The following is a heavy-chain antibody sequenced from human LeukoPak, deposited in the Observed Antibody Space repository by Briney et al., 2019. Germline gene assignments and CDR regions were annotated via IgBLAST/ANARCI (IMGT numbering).Heavy chain of an antibody. CDR1: GFTFSNYA. CDR3: ARVGYGPPFEY. V-gene: IGHV3-23*01. D-gene: IGHD5-18*01. CDR2: IGAGGENT. J-gene: IGHJ4*02. Sequence: PGGSLRLSCAASGFTFSNYAMSWVRQAPGKGLEWVSTIGAGGENTYYADSVKGRFTISRDNSKNTLSLQMSSLRDEDTAVYYCARVGYGPPFEYWGQGTLVTVSS.